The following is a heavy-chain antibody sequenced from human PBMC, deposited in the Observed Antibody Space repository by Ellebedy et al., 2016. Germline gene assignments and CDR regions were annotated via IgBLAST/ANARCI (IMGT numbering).Heavy chain of an antibody. Sequence: ASVKVSCXASGYTFSKYDVHWVRQAPGQSLEWMGLITAGNGNTKYSQKFQGRVTITRDTSASTVYMELTSLTSEDTAVFYCARDRIESGSYGSGTNFFDYWGQGTLVTVSS. J-gene: IGHJ4*02. D-gene: IGHD3-10*01. CDR3: ARDRIESGSYGSGTNFFDY. CDR2: ITAGNGNT. CDR1: GYTFSKYD. V-gene: IGHV1-3*01.